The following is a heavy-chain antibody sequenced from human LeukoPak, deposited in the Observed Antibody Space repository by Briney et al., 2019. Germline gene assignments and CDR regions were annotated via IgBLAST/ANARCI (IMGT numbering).Heavy chain of an antibody. Sequence: ASVKVSCKVSGYTLTELSMQCVRQAAGKGLEWMGWFDPEDGKTIYAQTIQGRVTVAEATSTDTAYMELSILRSEDTAVYYCATEVPPVATISKYYYYGRDVWRKGATVAVCS. CDR3: ATEVPPVATISKYYYYGRDV. D-gene: IGHD5-12*01. J-gene: IGHJ6*04. CDR1: GYTLTELS. CDR2: FDPEDGKT. V-gene: IGHV1-24*01.